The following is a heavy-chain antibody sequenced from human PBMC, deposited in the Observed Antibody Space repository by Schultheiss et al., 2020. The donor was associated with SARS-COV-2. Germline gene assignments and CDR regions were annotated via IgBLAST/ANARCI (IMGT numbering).Heavy chain of an antibody. D-gene: IGHD6-13*01. CDR3: ARGGVPSIAAAGFDY. J-gene: IGHJ4*02. Sequence: ASVKVSCKASGYTFTGYYMHWVRQAPGQGLEWMGWINPNSGGTNYAQKFQGWVTMTRDTSISTAYMELSRLRSEDTAVYYCARGGVPSIAAAGFDYWGQGTLVTVSS. CDR2: INPNSGGT. CDR1: GYTFTGYY. V-gene: IGHV1-2*04.